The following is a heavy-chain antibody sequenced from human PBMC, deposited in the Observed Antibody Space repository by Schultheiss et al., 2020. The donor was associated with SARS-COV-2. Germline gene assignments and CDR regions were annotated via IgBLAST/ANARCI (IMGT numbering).Heavy chain of an antibody. Sequence: GGSLRLSCAASGFTFSSYAMHWVRQAPGKGLEWVSAISGSGGSTYYADSVKGRFTISRDNSKNTLYLQMNSLKTEDTAVYYCTTDSLTNWFDPWGQGTLVTVSS. J-gene: IGHJ5*02. CDR1: GFTFSSYA. V-gene: IGHV3-23*01. CDR3: TTDSLTNWFDP. D-gene: IGHD3-9*01. CDR2: ISGSGGST.